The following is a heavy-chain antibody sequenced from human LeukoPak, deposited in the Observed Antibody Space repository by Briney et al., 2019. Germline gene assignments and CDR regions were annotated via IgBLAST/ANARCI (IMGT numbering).Heavy chain of an antibody. Sequence: SETLSLTCAVYGGSFSGYYWSWLRQPPGKGLEWIGEINHSGSTNYNPSLKSRVTISVDTSKNQFSLKLSSVTAADTAVYYCARRRSGYDYYYYYYMDVWGKGTTVTISS. CDR1: GGSFSGYY. D-gene: IGHD5-12*01. J-gene: IGHJ6*03. CDR2: INHSGST. V-gene: IGHV4-34*01. CDR3: ARRRSGYDYYYYYYMDV.